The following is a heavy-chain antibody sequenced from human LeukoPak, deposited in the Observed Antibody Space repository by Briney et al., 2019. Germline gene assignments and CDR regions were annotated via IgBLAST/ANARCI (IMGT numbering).Heavy chain of an antibody. CDR3: AKDLGYGGNQLPPPFDY. D-gene: IGHD4-23*01. V-gene: IGHV3-9*01. CDR1: GFTFDDYA. CDR2: ISWNSGSI. Sequence: PGGSLRLSCAASGFTFDDYAMHWVRQAPGKGLEWVSGISWNSGSIGYADSVKGRFTISGDNAKNSLYLQMNSLRAEDTALYYCAKDLGYGGNQLPPPFDYWGQGTLVTVSS. J-gene: IGHJ4*02.